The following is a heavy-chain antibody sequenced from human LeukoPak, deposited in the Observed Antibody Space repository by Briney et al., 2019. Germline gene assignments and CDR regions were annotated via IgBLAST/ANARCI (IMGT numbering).Heavy chain of an antibody. J-gene: IGHJ4*02. CDR2: ISSDGSNK. V-gene: IGHV3-30*18. D-gene: IGHD5-18*01. CDR3: AKATSRYNFFDY. CDR1: GFTFSSYG. Sequence: PGGSLRLSCAVSGFTFSSYGMHWVRQAPGKGLEWMAVISSDGSNKYYVDSVKGRFTISRDNSKNTLYLQMNSLRAEDTAVYYCAKATSRYNFFDYWGQGALVTVSS.